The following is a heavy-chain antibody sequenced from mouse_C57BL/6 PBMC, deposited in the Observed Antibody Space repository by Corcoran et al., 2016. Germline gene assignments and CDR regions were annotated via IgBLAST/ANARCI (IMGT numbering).Heavy chain of an antibody. CDR1: GFSLSTSGMG. CDR3: ARSGYSNYHYAMDY. J-gene: IGHJ4*01. D-gene: IGHD2-5*01. Sequence: QVTLKESGPGILQSSQTLSLHCSFSGFSLSTSGMGVSWIRQPSGKGLEWLAHIYWDDDKRYNPSLKSRLTISKDTSRNQVFLKITSVDTADTATYYCARSGYSNYHYAMDYWGQGTSVTVSS. V-gene: IGHV8-12*01. CDR2: IYWDDDK.